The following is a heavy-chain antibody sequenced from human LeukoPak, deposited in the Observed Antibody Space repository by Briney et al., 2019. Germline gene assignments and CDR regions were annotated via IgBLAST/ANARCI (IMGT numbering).Heavy chain of an antibody. CDR2: IYYSGST. Sequence: SQTLSLTCTVSGGSISSGGYYWSWIRQHPRKGLEWIGYIYYSGSTYYNPSLKSRVTISVDTSKNQFSLKLSSVTAADTAVYYCARDRGRYHDSRGFYWGYYFDSWGQGILVTVST. J-gene: IGHJ4*02. D-gene: IGHD3-22*01. CDR3: ARDRGRYHDSRGFYWGYYFDS. CDR1: GGSISSGGYY. V-gene: IGHV4-31*03.